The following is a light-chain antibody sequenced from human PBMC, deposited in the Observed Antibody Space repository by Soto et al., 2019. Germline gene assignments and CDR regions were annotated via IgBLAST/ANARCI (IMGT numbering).Light chain of an antibody. CDR1: QSISNY. J-gene: IGKJ4*01. Sequence: DLQMTQSPSSLSASVGDRVTITCRASQSISNYLNWYQQKPGKAPNLLIYAASSLQSGVPSRFSASGSGTDFTLTISSLQPEDFATYYCQQSYSTLALTFGGGTKVEIK. V-gene: IGKV1-39*01. CDR3: QQSYSTLALT. CDR2: AAS.